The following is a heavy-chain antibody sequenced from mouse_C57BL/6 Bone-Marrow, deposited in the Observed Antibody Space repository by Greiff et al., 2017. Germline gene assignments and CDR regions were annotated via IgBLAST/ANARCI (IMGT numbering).Heavy chain of an antibody. Sequence: VQLRESGAELVRPGTSVKVSCKASGYAFTNYLIEWVKQRPGQGLEWIGVINPGSGGTNYNEKFKGKATLTADKSSSTAYMQLSSLTSEDSAVYFCAIYDGYYWFAYWGQGTLVTVSA. V-gene: IGHV1-54*01. CDR3: AIYDGYYWFAY. J-gene: IGHJ3*01. CDR1: GYAFTNYL. D-gene: IGHD2-3*01. CDR2: INPGSGGT.